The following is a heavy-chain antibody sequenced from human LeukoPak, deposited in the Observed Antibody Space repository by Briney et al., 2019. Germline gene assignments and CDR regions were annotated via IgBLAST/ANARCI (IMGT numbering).Heavy chain of an antibody. V-gene: IGHV3-30*02. J-gene: IGHJ4*02. CDR2: IRYDGSNK. CDR1: GFTFSSYG. Sequence: GGSLRLSCAASGFTFSSYGMHWVRQAPGKGLEWVAFIRYDGSNKYYADSVKGRFTISRDNSKNTLYLQMNSLRAEDTAVYYCAKTYDFWSGYYFRAIDYWGQGTLVTVSS. D-gene: IGHD3-3*01. CDR3: AKTYDFWSGYYFRAIDY.